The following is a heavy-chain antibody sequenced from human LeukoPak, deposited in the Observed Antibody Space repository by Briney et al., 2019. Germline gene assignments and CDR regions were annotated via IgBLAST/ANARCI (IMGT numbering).Heavy chain of an antibody. CDR1: GFTFSSYS. CDR3: ARALRIFGVHDAFDI. D-gene: IGHD3-3*01. J-gene: IGHJ3*02. V-gene: IGHV3-30*03. CDR2: ISYDGSNK. Sequence: PGGSLRLSCAASGFTFSSYSMNWVRQAPGKGLEWVAVISYDGSNKYYADSVKGRFTISRDNSKNTLYLQMNSLRAEDTAVYYCARALRIFGVHDAFDIWGQGTMVTVSS.